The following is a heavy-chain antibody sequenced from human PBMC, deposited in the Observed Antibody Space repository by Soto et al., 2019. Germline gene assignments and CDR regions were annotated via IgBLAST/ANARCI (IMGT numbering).Heavy chain of an antibody. J-gene: IGHJ4*02. CDR3: ARDPIVVVPAAVIKASYYFDY. CDR2: ISSSSSYI. V-gene: IGHV3-21*01. D-gene: IGHD2-2*01. Sequence: EVQLVESGGGLVKPGGSLRLSCAASGFTFSSYSMNWVRQAPGKGLEWVSSISSSSSYIYYADSVKGRFTISRDNAKNSLYLQMNSLRAEDTAVYYCARDPIVVVPAAVIKASYYFDYWGQGTLVTVSS. CDR1: GFTFSSYS.